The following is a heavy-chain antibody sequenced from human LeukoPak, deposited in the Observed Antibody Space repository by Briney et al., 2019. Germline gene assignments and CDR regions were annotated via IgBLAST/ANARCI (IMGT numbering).Heavy chain of an antibody. CDR2: ISGSGGST. V-gene: IGHV3-23*01. D-gene: IGHD3-10*01. CDR3: ARDGAVVRGLPRRARTFYGMDV. J-gene: IGHJ6*01. CDR1: GFTFSSYA. Sequence: GGSLRLSCAASGFTFSSYAVSWVRQAPGKGLEWVSAISGSGGSTYYADSVKGRFTISRDNSKNTLYLQMNSLRAEDTAVYYCARDGAVVRGLPRRARTFYGMDVWGQGTTVTVSS.